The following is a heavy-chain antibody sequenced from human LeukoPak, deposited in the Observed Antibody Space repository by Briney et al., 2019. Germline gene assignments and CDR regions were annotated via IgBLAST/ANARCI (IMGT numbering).Heavy chain of an antibody. Sequence: SRVTISVDTSKNQFSLKLSSVTAADTAVYYCARGVLWGPSSFDYWGQGTLVTVSS. CDR3: ARGVLWGPSSFDY. J-gene: IGHJ4*02. D-gene: IGHD7-27*01. V-gene: IGHV4-34*01.